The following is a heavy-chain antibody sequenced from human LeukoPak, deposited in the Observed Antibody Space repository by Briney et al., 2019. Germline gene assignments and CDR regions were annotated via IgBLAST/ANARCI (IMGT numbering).Heavy chain of an antibody. D-gene: IGHD6-19*01. Sequence: ASVKVSCKASGYTFTSYAISWVRQAPGQGLDWMGWISLYNPKTNYAQKFQGRVTMTTDTSTGTAYMELRSLRSDDTAVYYCARLGVAGDPSSAEYFQHWGQGTLLTVSS. J-gene: IGHJ1*01. CDR2: ISLYNPKT. CDR3: ARLGVAGDPSSAEYFQH. V-gene: IGHV1-18*01. CDR1: GYTFTSYA.